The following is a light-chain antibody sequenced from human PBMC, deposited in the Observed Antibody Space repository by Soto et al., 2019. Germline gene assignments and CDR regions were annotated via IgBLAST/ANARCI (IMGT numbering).Light chain of an antibody. CDR2: KVS. CDR1: QSLVHSDGNTY. Sequence: DIVLTQTPLSSPVTLGQPASISCRSSQSLVHSDGNTYLSWLQQRPGQPPRLLIYKVSNRLSGVPDRFSGSGAETDFRLEISRVEAEDDGVYYCMQATHYRPYTFGRWTKLEIK. CDR3: MQATHYRPYT. V-gene: IGKV2-24*01. J-gene: IGKJ2*01.